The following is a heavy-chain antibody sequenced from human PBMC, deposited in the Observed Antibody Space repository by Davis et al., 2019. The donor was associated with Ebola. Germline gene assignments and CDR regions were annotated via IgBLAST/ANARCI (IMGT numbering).Heavy chain of an antibody. J-gene: IGHJ5*02. Sequence: GESLKISCAASGFTFSSYWMSWVRQAPGKGLEWVANIKQDGSEKYYVDSVKGRFTISRDNAKNSLYLQMNSLRAEDTAVYYCARDQTTNWFDPWGQGTLVTVSS. CDR2: IKQDGSEK. V-gene: IGHV3-7*01. CDR3: ARDQTTNWFDP. CDR1: GFTFSSYW. D-gene: IGHD1-7*01.